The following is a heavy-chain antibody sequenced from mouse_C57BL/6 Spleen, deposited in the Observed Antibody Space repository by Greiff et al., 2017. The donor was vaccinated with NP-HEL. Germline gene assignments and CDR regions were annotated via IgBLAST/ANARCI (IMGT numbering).Heavy chain of an antibody. V-gene: IGHV5-12*01. D-gene: IGHD1-3*01. CDR3: ARGGLKAMDY. Sequence: EVKLVESGGGLVQPGGSLKLSCAASGFTFSDYYMYWVRQTPEKRLEWVAYISNGGGSTYYPDTVKGRFTIPRDNAKNTLYLQMSRLKSEDTAMYYCARGGLKAMDYWGQGTSVTVSS. J-gene: IGHJ4*01. CDR1: GFTFSDYY. CDR2: ISNGGGST.